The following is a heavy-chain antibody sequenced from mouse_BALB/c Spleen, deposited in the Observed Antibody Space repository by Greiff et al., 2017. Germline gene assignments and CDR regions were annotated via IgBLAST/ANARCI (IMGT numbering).Heavy chain of an antibody. CDR1: GFTFSSYA. J-gene: IGHJ4*01. CDR2: ISSGGSYT. Sequence: EVQLVESGGGLVKPGGSLKPSCAASGFTFSSYAMSWVRQTPEKRLEWVATISSGGSYTYYPDSVKGRFTISRDNAKNTLYLQMSSLRSEDTAMYYCASPLAMDYWGQGTTVTVSS. CDR3: ASPLAMDY. V-gene: IGHV5-9-3*01.